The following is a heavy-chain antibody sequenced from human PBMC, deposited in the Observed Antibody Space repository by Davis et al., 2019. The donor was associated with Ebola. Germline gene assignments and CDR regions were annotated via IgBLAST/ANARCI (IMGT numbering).Heavy chain of an antibody. CDR2: INPSGGST. Sequence: ASVKVSCKASGYTFTNYAMNWVRQAPGQGLEWMGIINPSGGSTTYAQKFQGRVTMTRDTSTSTVYMELSSLRSEDTAVYYCARASIRYCSGGSCYSVPPGNWFDPWGQGTLVTVSS. CDR1: GYTFTNYA. J-gene: IGHJ5*02. V-gene: IGHV1-46*01. CDR3: ARASIRYCSGGSCYSVPPGNWFDP. D-gene: IGHD2-15*01.